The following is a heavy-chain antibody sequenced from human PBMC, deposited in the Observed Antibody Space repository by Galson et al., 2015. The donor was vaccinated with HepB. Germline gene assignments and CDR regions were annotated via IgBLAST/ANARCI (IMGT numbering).Heavy chain of an antibody. CDR2: ISGSGAST. CDR1: GFTFSSYA. CDR3: ARVYGYCANGVCYTEFFEY. V-gene: IGHV3-23*01. D-gene: IGHD2-8*01. J-gene: IGHJ4*02. Sequence: SLRLSCAASGFTFSSYAMSWVRQAPGKGLEWVSSISGSGASTYYTDSVKGRFTISRDNSKNTLYLQMNSLRAEDTAVYYCARVYGYCANGVCYTEFFEYWGQGTLVTVSS.